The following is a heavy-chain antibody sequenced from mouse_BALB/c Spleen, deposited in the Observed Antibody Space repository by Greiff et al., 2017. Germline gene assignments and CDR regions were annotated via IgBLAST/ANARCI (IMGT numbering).Heavy chain of an antibody. CDR3: AREKYGKKSAMDY. CDR2: ISDGGSYT. D-gene: IGHD2-10*02. V-gene: IGHV5-4*02. Sequence: DVMLVESGGGLVKPGGSLKLSCAASGFTFSDYYMYWVRQTPEKRLEWVATISDGGSYTYYPDSVKGRFTISRDNAKNNLYLQMSSLKSEDTAMYYCAREKYGKKSAMDYWGQGTSVTVSS. J-gene: IGHJ4*01. CDR1: GFTFSDYY.